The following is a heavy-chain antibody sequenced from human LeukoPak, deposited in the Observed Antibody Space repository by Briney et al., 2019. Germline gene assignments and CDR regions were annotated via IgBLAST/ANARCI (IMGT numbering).Heavy chain of an antibody. CDR3: AKDEIGAVAGLLDY. CDR1: GFTFSSYG. CDR2: ISFDGSNK. V-gene: IGHV3-30*18. D-gene: IGHD6-19*01. J-gene: IGHJ4*02. Sequence: PGGSLRLSCAASGFTFSSYGMYWVRQAPGKGLEWVAVISFDGSNKYYADSVRGRFTVSRDNSKDTLYLQMNSLRAEDTAVYYSAKDEIGAVAGLLDYWGQGILVTVSS.